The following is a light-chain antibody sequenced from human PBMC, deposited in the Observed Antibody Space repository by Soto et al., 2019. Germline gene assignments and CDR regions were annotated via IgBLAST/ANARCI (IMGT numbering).Light chain of an antibody. CDR1: SSNIGNNY. V-gene: IGLV1-51*01. CDR3: VTWDTDLSAGV. CDR2: DNN. Sequence: QSVLTQPPSVSAAPGQKVTISCFGSSSNIGNNYVSWHQQLPGTAPKLLVYDNNKRPSGIPDRFSGSKSGTSATLGITGLQTGDEATYYCVTWDTDLSAGVFGGGTKLTVL. J-gene: IGLJ3*02.